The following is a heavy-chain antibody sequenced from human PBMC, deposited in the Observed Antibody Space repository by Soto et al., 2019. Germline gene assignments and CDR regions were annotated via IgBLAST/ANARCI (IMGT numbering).Heavy chain of an antibody. CDR2: IYYSGST. Sequence: SETLSLTCTVSGGSISSYYWSWIRQPPGKGLEWIGYIYYSGSTNYNPSLKSRVTISVDTSKNQFSLKLSSVTAADTAVYYGARGTRYSSGWYIEVGYYYYMDVWGKGTTVTVSS. CDR3: ARGTRYSSGWYIEVGYYYYMDV. D-gene: IGHD6-19*01. CDR1: GGSISSYY. V-gene: IGHV4-59*01. J-gene: IGHJ6*03.